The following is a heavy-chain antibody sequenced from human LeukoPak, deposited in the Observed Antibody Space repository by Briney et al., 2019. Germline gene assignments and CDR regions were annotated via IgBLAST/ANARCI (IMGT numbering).Heavy chain of an antibody. CDR3: ARRAVAENYFDY. CDR2: IYSSGST. Sequence: SETLSLTCTVSGGSITSYYRSWIRQPPGKGLEWIGYIYSSGSTTYNPSLKSRVTISVDTSKNQFSLKLTSMTAADTAVYYCARRAVAENYFDYWGQGTMVTDSS. D-gene: IGHD6-19*01. CDR1: GGSITSYY. V-gene: IGHV4-59*08. J-gene: IGHJ4*02.